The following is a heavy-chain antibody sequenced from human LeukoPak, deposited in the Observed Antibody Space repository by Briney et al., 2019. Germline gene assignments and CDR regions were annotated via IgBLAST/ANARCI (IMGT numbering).Heavy chain of an antibody. CDR1: GGSISSYY. V-gene: IGHV4-59*01. CDR2: IYYSGST. D-gene: IGHD2-15*01. J-gene: IGHJ4*02. CDR3: ARDPRGCSGGSCYSI. Sequence: SETLSLTCTVSGGSISSYYWSWIRQPPGKGLEWIGYIYYSGSTNYNPSLKSRVTISVDTSKNQFSLKLSSVTAADPAVYYCARDPRGCSGGSCYSIWGQGTLVTVSS.